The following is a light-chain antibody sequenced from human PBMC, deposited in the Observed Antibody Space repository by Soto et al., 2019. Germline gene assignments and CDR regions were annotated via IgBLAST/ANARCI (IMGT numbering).Light chain of an antibody. CDR1: QSVSSSY. Sequence: EIVLTQSPGTLSLSPGERATLSCRASQSVSSSYLAWYQQKPGQAPRLLMYGASNRASGIPDRFSGSGSGTDFTLTISRLEPEDFAVYYCQQYNNSPWTFDQGTKVEIK. CDR2: GAS. V-gene: IGKV3-20*01. CDR3: QQYNNSPWT. J-gene: IGKJ1*01.